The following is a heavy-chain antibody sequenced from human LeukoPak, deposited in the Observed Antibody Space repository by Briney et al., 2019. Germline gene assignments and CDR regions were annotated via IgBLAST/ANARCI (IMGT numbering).Heavy chain of an antibody. CDR2: IDTNTGSP. D-gene: IGHD3-10*01. Sequence: ASVKVSCKASGYTFTTCPINWVRQAPGQGLEWMGWIDTNTGSPTYAQGLTGRFVFSLDTSVSTAYLQISSLKAEDTAVYYCARGIRGVTDYYFDYWGQGTLVTVSS. CDR3: ARGIRGVTDYYFDY. CDR1: GYTFTTCP. V-gene: IGHV7-4-1*02. J-gene: IGHJ4*02.